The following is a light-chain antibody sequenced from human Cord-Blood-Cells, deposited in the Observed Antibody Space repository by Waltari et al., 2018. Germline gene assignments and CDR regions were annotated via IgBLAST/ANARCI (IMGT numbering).Light chain of an antibody. CDR2: EVS. Sequence: QSALTQPASVSGSPGQSITISCTGTSSDVGGYKYVSWYQQHPGKAPKLRIYEVSNRPSGVSNRFSGSKSGNTASLTISGLQAEDEADYYCSSYTSSSTVVFGGGTKLTVL. J-gene: IGLJ2*01. CDR1: SSDVGGYKY. CDR3: SSYTSSSTVV. V-gene: IGLV2-14*01.